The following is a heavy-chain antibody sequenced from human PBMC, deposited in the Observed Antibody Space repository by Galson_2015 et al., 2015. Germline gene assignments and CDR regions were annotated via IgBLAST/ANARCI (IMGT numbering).Heavy chain of an antibody. D-gene: IGHD3-16*01. Sequence: SETLSLTCTVSGGSISSYYWSWIRQPPGKGLEWIGYIYYSGSTNYNPSLKSRVTISVDTSKNQFSLKLSSVTAADTAVYYCARDRGRAGDPLGAFDYWGQGTLVTVSS. CDR1: GGSISSYY. CDR2: IYYSGST. V-gene: IGHV4-59*12. J-gene: IGHJ4*02. CDR3: ARDRGRAGDPLGAFDY.